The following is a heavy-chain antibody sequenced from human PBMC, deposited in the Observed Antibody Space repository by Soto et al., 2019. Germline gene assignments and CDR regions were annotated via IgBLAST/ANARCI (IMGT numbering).Heavy chain of an antibody. Sequence: GSLRLSCAASGFTFSSYWMSWVRQAPGKGLEWVANIKRDGSEKYYVDSVKGRFTISRDNAKNSLYLQMNSLRAEDTAVYYCARGSIDWDFAYWGQGTLVTVSS. J-gene: IGHJ4*02. CDR1: GFTFSSYW. V-gene: IGHV3-7*01. D-gene: IGHD3-9*01. CDR3: ARGSIDWDFAY. CDR2: IKRDGSEK.